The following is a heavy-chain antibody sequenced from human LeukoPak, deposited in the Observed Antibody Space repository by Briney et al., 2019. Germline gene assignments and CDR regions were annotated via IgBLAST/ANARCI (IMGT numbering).Heavy chain of an antibody. Sequence: SETLSLTCTVSGGSVSSGSYYWSWIRQPPGTGLEWIGYIYYSGSTNYNPSLKSRVTISVDTSKNQFSLKLSSVTAADTAVYYCARDSTAMVTVAANAFDIWGQGTMVTVSS. V-gene: IGHV4-61*01. CDR2: IYYSGST. D-gene: IGHD5-18*01. J-gene: IGHJ3*02. CDR1: GGSVSSGSYY. CDR3: ARDSTAMVTVAANAFDI.